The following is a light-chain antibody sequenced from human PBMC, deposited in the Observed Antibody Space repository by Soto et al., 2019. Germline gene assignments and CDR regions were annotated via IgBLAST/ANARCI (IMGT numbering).Light chain of an antibody. CDR2: LGS. Sequence: DIAMTQSPLSLPVTPGEPASISCRSSQILLHSNGYNYLDWYLQKPGQSPQLLIYLGSNRSSGVPDRFSGSGSGTDFTLKISRVEAEDVGVYYCMQALQTPWTFGQGTKVDIK. CDR1: QILLHSNGYNY. V-gene: IGKV2-28*01. CDR3: MQALQTPWT. J-gene: IGKJ1*01.